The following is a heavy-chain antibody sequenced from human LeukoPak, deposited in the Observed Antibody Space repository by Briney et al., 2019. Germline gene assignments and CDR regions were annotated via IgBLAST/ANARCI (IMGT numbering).Heavy chain of an antibody. CDR3: ARDAEYSSGWWGFYYYYGMDV. J-gene: IGHJ6*02. Sequence: GASVKVSCKASGYTSTSYGISWVRQAPGQGLEWMGWISAYNGNTNYAQKLQGRVTMTTDTSMSTAYMELRSLRSDDTAVYYCARDAEYSSGWWGFYYYYGMDVWGQGTTVTVSS. V-gene: IGHV1-18*01. CDR2: ISAYNGNT. D-gene: IGHD6-19*01. CDR1: GYTSTSYG.